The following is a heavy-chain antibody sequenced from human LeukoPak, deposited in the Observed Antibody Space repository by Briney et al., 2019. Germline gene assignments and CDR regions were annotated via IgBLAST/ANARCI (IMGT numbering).Heavy chain of an antibody. V-gene: IGHV3-30*18. J-gene: IGHJ6*03. CDR1: GFTFSSYG. CDR2: ISYDGSNK. CDR3: AKVTPASFYYYYYMDV. D-gene: IGHD3-16*01. Sequence: GGSLRLSCAASGFTFSSYGMHWVRQAPGKGLEWVAVISYDGSNKYYADSVKGRFTISRDNSKNTLYLQMNSLRAEDTALYYCAKVTPASFYYYYYMDVWGKGTTVTVSS.